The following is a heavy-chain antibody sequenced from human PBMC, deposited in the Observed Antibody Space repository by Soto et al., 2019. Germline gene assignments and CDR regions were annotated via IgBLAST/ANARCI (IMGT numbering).Heavy chain of an antibody. J-gene: IGHJ4*02. CDR2: ISGRGGST. CDR1: GFTFSSYA. Sequence: GESLKISCAASGFTFSSYAMSWVRQAPGKGLESVSAISGRGGSTYYADSVKGRFTISRDNSKNTLYLQMNSLRAEDTAVYYCAKISTPLIVVVPAAVDYWGQGTLVTVSS. D-gene: IGHD2-2*01. CDR3: AKISTPLIVVVPAAVDY. V-gene: IGHV3-23*01.